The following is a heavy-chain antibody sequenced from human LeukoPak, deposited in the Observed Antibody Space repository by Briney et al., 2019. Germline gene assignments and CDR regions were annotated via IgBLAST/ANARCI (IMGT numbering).Heavy chain of an antibody. CDR1: GFTFSSHW. J-gene: IGHJ6*03. CDR2: IKQDGSEK. V-gene: IGHV3-7*01. D-gene: IGHD3-3*01. Sequence: GGSLRLFCAASGFTFSSHWMNWVRQAPGKGLEGVAKIKQDGSEKYYADFVKGRFTISRDNAKNSLYLQLNSLRAEDTAVYYCARNINNFWSGYLDYMDVWGKRTTATVSS. CDR3: ARNINNFWSGYLDYMDV.